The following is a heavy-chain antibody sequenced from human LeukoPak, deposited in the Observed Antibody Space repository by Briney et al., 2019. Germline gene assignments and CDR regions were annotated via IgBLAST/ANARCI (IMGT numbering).Heavy chain of an antibody. D-gene: IGHD5-24*01. J-gene: IGHJ4*02. CDR1: GDSISSYY. Sequence: ASETLSLTCTVSGDSISSYYWSWIRQPPGRGLEWIGYIYYSGSPTQYNPSLKSRATISVDTSKNQFSLNLSSVTAADTAVYYCARVVPDGYSDYWGQGTLVTVSS. CDR2: IYYSGSPT. CDR3: ARVVPDGYSDY. V-gene: IGHV4-59*01.